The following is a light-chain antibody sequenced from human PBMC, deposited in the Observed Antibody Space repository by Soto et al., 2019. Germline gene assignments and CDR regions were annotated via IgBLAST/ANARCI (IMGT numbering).Light chain of an antibody. Sequence: EIVLTQSPATLSLSPGKRATLSCRASQSVSNFLAWYQQKPGQAPRLLIYDTFNRATGIPASFSDSGSGTVFAHAITNRRRQDFVLYYCQQQRNGPLPFAQGTRLEIK. CDR2: DTF. CDR3: QQQRNGPLP. CDR1: QSVSNF. V-gene: IGKV3-11*01. J-gene: IGKJ5*01.